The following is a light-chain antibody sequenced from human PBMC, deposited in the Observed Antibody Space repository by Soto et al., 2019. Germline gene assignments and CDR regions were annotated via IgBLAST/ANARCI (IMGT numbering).Light chain of an antibody. J-gene: IGLJ3*02. CDR2: LNSDGSH. Sequence: QPVLTQSPSASASLGASVKLTCTLSSGHNSYAIAWHQQQPEKGPRYLMKLNSDGSHTKGDGIPDRVSGSSSGAERYLTISSLQSEDEADYYCQTWGTGIRVFGGGTKLTVL. CDR3: QTWGTGIRV. CDR1: SGHNSYA. V-gene: IGLV4-69*01.